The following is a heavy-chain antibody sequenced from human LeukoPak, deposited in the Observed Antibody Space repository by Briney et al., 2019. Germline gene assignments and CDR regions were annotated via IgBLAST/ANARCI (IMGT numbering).Heavy chain of an antibody. CDR2: VYNSGDT. J-gene: IGHJ4*02. V-gene: IGHV4-59*08. Sequence: SETLSLTCTVSGGSTSSDYWSWIRQSPGKGLEWVGYVYNSGDTGKNPSLKSRVTILLDTSKNQCSLKLTSVSAADTAVYYCAKSTSNVVFDYWGQGTLVTVSS. CDR3: AKSTSNVVFDY. CDR1: GGSTSSDY.